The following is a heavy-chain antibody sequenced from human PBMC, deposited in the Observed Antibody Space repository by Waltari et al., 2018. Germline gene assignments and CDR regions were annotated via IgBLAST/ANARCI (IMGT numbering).Heavy chain of an antibody. D-gene: IGHD6-19*01. J-gene: IGHJ4*02. CDR3: ARDNSGSGWFH. Sequence: EVQLVESGGGLVQPGGSLRLSCAASGFTFSSYWMSWVRQAPGKGLEWVANIKQDGSEKHYVDSVKGRFTISKDNAKNSLYLQMNSLRAEDMAVYYCARDNSGSGWFHWGQGTLVTVSS. CDR1: GFTFSSYW. V-gene: IGHV3-7*04. CDR2: IKQDGSEK.